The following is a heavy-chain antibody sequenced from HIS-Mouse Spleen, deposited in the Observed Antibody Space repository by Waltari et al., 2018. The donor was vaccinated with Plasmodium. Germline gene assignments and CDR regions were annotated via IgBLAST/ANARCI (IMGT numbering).Heavy chain of an antibody. J-gene: IGHJ4*02. Sequence: QVQLQQWGAGLLKPSETLSLTCAVYGGSFSGYYWSWFRQPPGKGLEWIGEINHSGSTNYNPSLKSRVTISVDTSKNQFSLKLSSVTAADTAVYYCARGPGYSSGWYYFDYWGQGTLVTVSS. CDR2: INHSGST. D-gene: IGHD6-19*01. CDR3: ARGPGYSSGWYYFDY. V-gene: IGHV4-34*01. CDR1: GGSFSGYY.